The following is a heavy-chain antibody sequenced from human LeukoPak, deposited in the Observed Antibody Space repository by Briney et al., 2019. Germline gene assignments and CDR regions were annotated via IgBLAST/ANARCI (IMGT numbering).Heavy chain of an antibody. CDR2: ISSSGNII. CDR3: ARRRYNWNAIDY. Sequence: GSLRLSCAASGFTFSDYYMSWIRQAPGKGLEWVSYISSSGNIIYYADSVKGRFTISRDNAKNSLYLQMSSLRAEDTAVYYCARRRYNWNAIDYWGQGTLVTVSS. V-gene: IGHV3-11*01. CDR1: GFTFSDYY. D-gene: IGHD1-20*01. J-gene: IGHJ4*02.